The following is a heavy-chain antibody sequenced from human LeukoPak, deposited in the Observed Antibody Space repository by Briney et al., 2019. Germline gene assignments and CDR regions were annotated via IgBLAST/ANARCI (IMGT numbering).Heavy chain of an antibody. CDR2: IRSKAYGGTT. J-gene: IGHJ4*02. V-gene: IGHV3-49*03. Sequence: PGGSLRLSCTASGFTFGDYAMSWFRQAPGKGLEWVGFIRSKAYGGTTEYAASVKGRFTISRDDSKSIAYLQMNSLKTEDTAVYYCTRAPKAYCGGDCFSDYFDYWGQGTLVTVSS. CDR1: GFTFGDYA. CDR3: TRAPKAYCGGDCFSDYFDY. D-gene: IGHD2-21*02.